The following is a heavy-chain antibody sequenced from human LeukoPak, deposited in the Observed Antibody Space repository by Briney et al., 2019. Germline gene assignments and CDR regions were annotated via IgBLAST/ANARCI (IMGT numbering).Heavy chain of an antibody. V-gene: IGHV4-61*02. D-gene: IGHD5-24*01. CDR1: GGSISSGNYY. Sequence: QVQLQESGPGLVKFSQTLSLTCTVSGGSISSGNYYWTWIRQPAGKGLEWIGRISTRESTYYNPSLRSRVTISVDTSKNQFSLNLRSVTAADTALYYCARGKDGYTFLDYWGQGTLVTVSS. CDR2: ISTREST. CDR3: ARGKDGYTFLDY. J-gene: IGHJ4*02.